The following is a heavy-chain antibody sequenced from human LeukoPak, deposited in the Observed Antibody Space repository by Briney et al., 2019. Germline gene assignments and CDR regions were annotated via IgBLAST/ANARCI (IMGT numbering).Heavy chain of an antibody. CDR1: GFTFGVFG. V-gene: IGHV3-49*01. CDR2: IRSKSYGGTS. D-gene: IGHD3-10*01. Sequence: GGSLRLSCIASGFTFGVFGMRWFRQAPGKGLEWVAFIRSKSYGGTSEYAVSVRGRFTSSRDGSRSIAYLQMEGLKTEDTAVYYCSRDFRRFGLDFWGQGTPVTVSS. CDR3: SRDFRRFGLDF. J-gene: IGHJ4*02.